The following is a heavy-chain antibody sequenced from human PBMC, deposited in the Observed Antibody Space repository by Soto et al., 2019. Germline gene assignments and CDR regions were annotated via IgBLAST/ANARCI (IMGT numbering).Heavy chain of an antibody. CDR3: ARDGRQFGPNSDNFDI. V-gene: IGHV1-18*01. D-gene: IGHD3-22*01. CDR1: GYTFRNYG. CDR2: ISAYNGDT. Sequence: QVQLLQSGPELMKPGASVKLSCKASGYTFRNYGINWVRQAPGQGLEWMGWISAYNGDTNYAHNFQGRVTMATDTPTSTAYMELRSLKSDDTAVYYCARDGRQFGPNSDNFDIWGQGTTVTVSS. J-gene: IGHJ3*02.